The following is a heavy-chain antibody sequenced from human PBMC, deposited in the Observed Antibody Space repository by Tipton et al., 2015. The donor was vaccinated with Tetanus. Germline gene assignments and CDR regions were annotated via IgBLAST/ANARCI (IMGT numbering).Heavy chain of an antibody. Sequence: SLRLSRAASGFTFTRYAMHWVRQAPGKGLEWVAMLSDDGRHNSYAESVKGRFTISRDNSMNTLFLQMNSLRVEDTALYYCARDDDPIGNGLDVWGQGTTVTVSS. V-gene: IGHV3-30*04. CDR3: ARDDDPIGNGLDV. J-gene: IGHJ6*02. D-gene: IGHD2/OR15-2a*01. CDR1: GFTFTRYA. CDR2: LSDDGRHN.